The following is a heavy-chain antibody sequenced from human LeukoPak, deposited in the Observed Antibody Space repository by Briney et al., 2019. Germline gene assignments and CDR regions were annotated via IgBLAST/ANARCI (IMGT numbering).Heavy chain of an antibody. J-gene: IGHJ4*02. D-gene: IGHD3-9*01. CDR2: IYYSGST. CDR1: GGSISSYY. V-gene: IGHV4-59*01. Sequence: KSSETLSLTCTVSGGSISSYYWSWIRQPPGKGLEWIGYIYYSGSTNYNPSLKSRVTISVDTSKNQFSLKLSSVTAADTAVYYCARVASLTGYYLEVLYFDYWGQGTLVTVSS. CDR3: ARVASLTGYYLEVLYFDY.